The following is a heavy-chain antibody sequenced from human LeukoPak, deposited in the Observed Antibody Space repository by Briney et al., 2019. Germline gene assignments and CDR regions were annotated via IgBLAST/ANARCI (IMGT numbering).Heavy chain of an antibody. J-gene: IGHJ5*02. CDR1: GYTFTGSY. D-gene: IGHD2-2*02. Sequence: GSVKVSCKASGYTFTGSYMRWVRQAPGQGLEWMGWINPNRGGTNYAQKYQGRVTMTRDTSISTAYIGLSRQSSDDTAVYYGARRGGYCSSTSCYNNCFDHWGQGTLVTVSS. CDR2: INPNRGGT. CDR3: ARRGGYCSSTSCYNNCFDH. V-gene: IGHV1-2*02.